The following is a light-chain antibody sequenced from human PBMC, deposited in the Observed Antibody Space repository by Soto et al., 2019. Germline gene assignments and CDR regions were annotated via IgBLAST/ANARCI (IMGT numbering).Light chain of an antibody. J-gene: IGKJ2*01. CDR3: QESDSNPYT. Sequence: DIQMTQSPSSLSASVGDRVTITCRASQSISSHLNWYQHKAGKAPKLLIYAASSLQSGVPSRFGGSGSGTDFTLTISSLQPEDFATYYCQESDSNPYTFGQGTKREIK. CDR1: QSISSH. CDR2: AAS. V-gene: IGKV1-39*01.